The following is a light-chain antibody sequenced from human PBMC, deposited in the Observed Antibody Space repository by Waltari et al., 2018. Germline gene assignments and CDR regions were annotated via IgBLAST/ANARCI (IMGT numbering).Light chain of an antibody. Sequence: QSALPQPAPVSGYPGQSITIPRTVTSSDVGTYDHLSLYQQHPGKATNLLIDDVTKRPSGIANRFSGSKSGNTASLTISGLQAEDEADYYCSSYTTSSTVYVFGTGTKVTVL. CDR3: SSYTTSSTVYV. J-gene: IGLJ1*01. V-gene: IGLV2-14*03. CDR2: DVT. CDR1: SSDVGTYDH.